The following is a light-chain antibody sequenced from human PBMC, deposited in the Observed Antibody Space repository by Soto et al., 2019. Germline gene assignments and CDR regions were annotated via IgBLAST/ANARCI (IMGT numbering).Light chain of an antibody. V-gene: IGLV6-57*04. CDR1: SGSVASNY. J-gene: IGLJ2*01. CDR2: EDS. CDR3: QSSDSSDHVV. Sequence: FMLTQPHFVSESPGKTVTISCTRSSGSVASNYVQWYQQRPGRAPTTVVFEDSQRPSGVPDRFSGSIDRTSNSASLTISALKTEDEADYYCQSSDSSDHVVFGGGTKLTVL.